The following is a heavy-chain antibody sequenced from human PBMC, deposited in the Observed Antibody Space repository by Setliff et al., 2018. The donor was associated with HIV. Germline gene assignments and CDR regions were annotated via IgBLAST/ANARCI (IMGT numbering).Heavy chain of an antibody. J-gene: IGHJ4*02. D-gene: IGHD3-22*01. CDR1: GFTFNTYE. CDR2: IGSSGSTI. CDR3: ARTNNNYYYDTSDYFAGYYFDS. V-gene: IGHV3-48*03. Sequence: PGGSLRLSCVASGFTFNTYEMNWVRQAPGKGLEWVSHIGSSGSTIYYADSVKGRFTISRDNAKNSMFLQMNSLRAEDTAVYYCARTNNNYYYDTSDYFAGYYFDSWGQGTLVTVSS.